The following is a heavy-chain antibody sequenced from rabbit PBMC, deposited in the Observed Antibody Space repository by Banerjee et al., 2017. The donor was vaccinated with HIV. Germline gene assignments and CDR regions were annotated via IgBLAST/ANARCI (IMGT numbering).Heavy chain of an antibody. CDR2: IYAGSSGVI. Sequence: QSLEESGGDLVKPGASLTLTCTASGFSFSSSYWICWVRQAPGKGLEWIACIYAGSSGVIDYASWAKGRFTISKTSSTTVTLQMTSLTAADTATYFCASDNEDDGSYGRADLWGPGTLVTVS. J-gene: IGHJ4*01. CDR3: ASDNEDDGSYGRADL. D-gene: IGHD5-1*01. V-gene: IGHV1S40*01. CDR1: GFSFSSSYW.